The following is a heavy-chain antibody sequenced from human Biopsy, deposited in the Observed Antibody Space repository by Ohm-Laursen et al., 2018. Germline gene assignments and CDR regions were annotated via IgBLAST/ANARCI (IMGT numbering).Heavy chain of an antibody. CDR2: IYRTGTT. D-gene: IGHD3-22*01. J-gene: IGHJ6*02. CDR1: GFSISSGFH. CDR3: VRGVDYYDPYHYYALDV. Sequence: SQTLSLTWGVSGFSISSGFHWAWIRQPPGKGLERIGFIYRTGTTTYNPSFKSRVAMAVDTSKNQFSLKVRSVTAADTAVYYCVRGVDYYDPYHYYALDVWGQGTTVTVSS. V-gene: IGHV4-38-2*01.